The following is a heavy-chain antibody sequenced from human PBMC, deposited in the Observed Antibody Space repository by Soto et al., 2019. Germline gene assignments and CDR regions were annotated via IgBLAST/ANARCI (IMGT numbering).Heavy chain of an antibody. Sequence: EVQIFESGGGLVQPEGPLRLSCAASGFTFSSTAMYWVRQPPGKGLAWVSGMSISGTGTYYADSVKGRFTISRDNSKNTVHLQKKSLRAEDKAVYYCAKDHTVVIRYDFDIWGQGTMVNVSS. J-gene: IGHJ3*02. CDR2: MSISGTGT. D-gene: IGHD3-22*01. CDR3: AKDHTVVIRYDFDI. V-gene: IGHV3-23*01. CDR1: GFTFSSTA.